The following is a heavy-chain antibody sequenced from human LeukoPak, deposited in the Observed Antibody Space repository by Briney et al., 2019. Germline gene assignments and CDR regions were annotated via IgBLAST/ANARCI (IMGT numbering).Heavy chain of an antibody. J-gene: IGHJ4*02. D-gene: IGHD5-12*01. CDR2: IYPGDSDT. CDR3: ARRNSAYDFDY. Sequence: GESLKISCKGSGYSFIRYWIGWVRQMPGKGLEWMGIIYPGDSDTRYSPSWQGQVTLSVDKSISTAYLQWNSLKASDTAIYYCARRNSAYDFDYWGQGTLVTVSS. CDR1: GYSFIRYW. V-gene: IGHV5-51*01.